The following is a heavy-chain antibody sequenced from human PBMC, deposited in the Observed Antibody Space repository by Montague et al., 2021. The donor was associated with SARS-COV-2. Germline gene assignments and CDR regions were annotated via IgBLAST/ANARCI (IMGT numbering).Heavy chain of an antibody. Sequence: PALVKPTQTLTLTCTFSGFSLSTSGMCVSWIRQPPGKALEWLARIDWDDDKYYSTSLKTRLTISKDTSKNQVVLTMTNMDPVDTATYYCARTARTDYTGYYYYAMDVWGQGTMVTVSS. J-gene: IGHJ6*02. D-gene: IGHD3-16*01. CDR1: GFSLSTSGMC. V-gene: IGHV2-70*11. CDR3: ARTARTDYTGYYYYAMDV. CDR2: IDWDDDK.